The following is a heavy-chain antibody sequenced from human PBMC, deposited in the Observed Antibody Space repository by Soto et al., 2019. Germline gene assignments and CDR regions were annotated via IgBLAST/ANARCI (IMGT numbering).Heavy chain of an antibody. J-gene: IGHJ6*02. CDR1: GFTFSSYS. CDR3: AREDIVVVSGMDV. D-gene: IGHD2-2*01. CDR2: ISSSSSYI. V-gene: IGHV3-21*01. Sequence: GGSLRLSCAASGFTFSSYSMNWVRQAPGKGLEWVSSISSSSSYIYYADSVKGRFTIFRDNAKNSLYLQMNSLRAEDTAVYYCAREDIVVVSGMDVWGQGTTVAVSS.